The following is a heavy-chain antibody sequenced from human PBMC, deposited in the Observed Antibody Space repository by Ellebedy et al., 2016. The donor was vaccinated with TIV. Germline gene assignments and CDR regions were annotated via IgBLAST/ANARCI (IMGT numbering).Heavy chain of an antibody. V-gene: IGHV3-7*04. CDR2: IKEDGSEK. D-gene: IGHD5-24*01. CDR3: ARGEGWIDN. J-gene: IGHJ4*02. CDR1: GFIFSGYW. Sequence: GESLKISXAASGFIFSGYWISWVRQAPGKGLEWVANIKEDGSEKYYVDSVKGRFTISRDNAKNSLYLQMNSLRAEDTAVYFCARGEGWIDNWGQGTLVTVSS.